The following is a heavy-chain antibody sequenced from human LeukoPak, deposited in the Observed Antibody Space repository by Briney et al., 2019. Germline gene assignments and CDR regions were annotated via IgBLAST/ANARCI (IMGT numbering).Heavy chain of an antibody. CDR3: ARDEWLSPFDY. J-gene: IGHJ4*02. CDR2: ISYNGNT. CDR1: GGSISTYY. V-gene: IGHV4-59*12. D-gene: IGHD3-3*01. Sequence: SETLSLTCTVSGGSISTYYWSWIRQPPGKGLDWIGYISYNGNTNYNPSLKSRVTISVDTSKNQFSLKLSSVTAADTAVYYCARDEWLSPFDYWGQGTLVTVSS.